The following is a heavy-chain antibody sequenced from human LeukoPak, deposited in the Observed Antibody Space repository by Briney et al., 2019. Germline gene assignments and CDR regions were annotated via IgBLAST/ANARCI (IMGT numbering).Heavy chain of an antibody. V-gene: IGHV3-74*03. Sequence: PGGSLRLSCAASGFTFINYWMHWVRQAPGKGLVWVSRINSDGSSPTYADSVKGRFTISRDNAKNTLFLQMNSLRAEDTAVYYCARGDRRYYFDYWGQGTLVTVSS. J-gene: IGHJ4*02. CDR1: GFTFINYW. CDR3: ARGDRRYYFDY. CDR2: INSDGSSP.